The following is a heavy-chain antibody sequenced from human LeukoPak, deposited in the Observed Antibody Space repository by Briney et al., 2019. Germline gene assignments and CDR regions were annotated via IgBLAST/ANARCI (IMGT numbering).Heavy chain of an antibody. Sequence: SETLSLTCGVSGGSMSSSSYYWGWIRQPPGKGLEWIGYIYDSGSTNYNPSLKSRVTISVDTSNNQFSLKLNSVTAADTAVYYCARHGTSGIYRRPFDIWGQGTMVTVSS. J-gene: IGHJ3*02. D-gene: IGHD1-26*01. V-gene: IGHV4-61*05. CDR1: GGSMSSSSYY. CDR2: IYDSGST. CDR3: ARHGTSGIYRRPFDI.